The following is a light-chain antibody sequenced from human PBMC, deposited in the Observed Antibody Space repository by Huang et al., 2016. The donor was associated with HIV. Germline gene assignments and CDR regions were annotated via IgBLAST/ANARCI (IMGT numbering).Light chain of an antibody. CDR3: QQYNRFYT. V-gene: IGKV1-5*03. CDR1: QSVGNW. CDR2: KAS. J-gene: IGKJ2*01. Sequence: DIQMTQSPSTLSASVGDRVTMTCRASQSVGNWLAWYQQKPGQAPKPLIYKASTLQNGVPSRVSGSGSETEFTLTINSLQPDDFATYYCQQYNRFYTFGQGTRLDIK.